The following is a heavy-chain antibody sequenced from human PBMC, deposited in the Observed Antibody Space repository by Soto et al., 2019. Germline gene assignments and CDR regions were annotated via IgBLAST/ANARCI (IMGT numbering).Heavy chain of an antibody. V-gene: IGHV3-30-3*01. Sequence: QVHLVESGGAVVQPGRSLRLTCAASGFPFTRNAIHWVRQAQGKGLEWVAVTSYDGTTKYYAESVQGRFTISRDNSKNTVDLQISSLRVEDTAVYYCARGRYQSGVGDLDVWGQGTRVTVSS. CDR3: ARGRYQSGVGDLDV. D-gene: IGHD2-15*01. J-gene: IGHJ6*02. CDR1: GFPFTRNA. CDR2: TSYDGTTK.